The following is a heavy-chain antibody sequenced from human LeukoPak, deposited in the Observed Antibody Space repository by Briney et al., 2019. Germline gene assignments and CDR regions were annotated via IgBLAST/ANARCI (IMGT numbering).Heavy chain of an antibody. CDR1: GFTFDDYA. J-gene: IGHJ4*02. Sequence: QPGGSLRLSCAASGFTFDDYAMHWVRQAPGKGLEWVSLISWDGGRTYYADSLKGRFTISRDNSKNSLYLQMNSLRTEDTAFYYCARARLGYCSGTSCYTLDYWGQGTLVTVSS. D-gene: IGHD2-2*02. V-gene: IGHV3-43*01. CDR3: ARARLGYCSGTSCYTLDY. CDR2: ISWDGGRT.